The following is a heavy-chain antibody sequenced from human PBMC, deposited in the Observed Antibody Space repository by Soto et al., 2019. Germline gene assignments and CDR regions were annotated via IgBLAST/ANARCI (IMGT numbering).Heavy chain of an antibody. CDR1: GYTFTGYY. CDR2: INPNSGGT. D-gene: IGHD1-7*01. V-gene: IGHV1-2*02. CDR3: AQLELRIIDAFDI. J-gene: IGHJ3*02. Sequence: GASVKVSCKASGYTFTGYYMHWVRQAPGQGLEWVGWINPNSGGTNYEQKFQGRVTMTRDTSISTAYMELSRLRSDDTAVYYCAQLELRIIDAFDIWGQGTMVTVSS.